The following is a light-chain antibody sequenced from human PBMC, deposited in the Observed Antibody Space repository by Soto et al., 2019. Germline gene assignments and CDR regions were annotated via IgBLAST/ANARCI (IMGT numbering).Light chain of an antibody. CDR3: QHYNSYSEA. CDR2: GAS. Sequence: EIVLTQSPGTLSLSPGERATLSCRASQSVSSSYLAWYQQKPGQAPRLLIYGASSRATGIPDRFSGSGSGTDFTLTISRLEPEDFATYYCQHYNSYSEAFGQRTKVELK. V-gene: IGKV3-20*01. J-gene: IGKJ1*01. CDR1: QSVSSSY.